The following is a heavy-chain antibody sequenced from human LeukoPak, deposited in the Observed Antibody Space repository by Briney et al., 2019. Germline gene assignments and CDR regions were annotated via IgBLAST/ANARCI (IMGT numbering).Heavy chain of an antibody. J-gene: IGHJ5*02. CDR2: INPSGGST. Sequence: ASVKVSCKSSGYTFTSHYMHWVRQAPGQGLEWMGIINPSGGSTSYAQKFQGRVTMTRDMSTSTDSMELSSLGSEDTAVYYCARDQSGEWELVSGWWFDPWRQGPLVTVSS. CDR1: GYTFTSHY. V-gene: IGHV1-46*01. CDR3: ARDQSGEWELVSGWWFDP. D-gene: IGHD1-26*01.